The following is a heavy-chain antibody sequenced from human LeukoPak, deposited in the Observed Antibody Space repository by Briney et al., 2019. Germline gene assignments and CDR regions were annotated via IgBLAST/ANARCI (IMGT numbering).Heavy chain of an antibody. V-gene: IGHV1-8*03. J-gene: IGHJ5*02. D-gene: IGHD3-3*01. CDR1: GYTFTSYD. CDR3: ARRKLERKAGSWFDP. CDR2: MNPNSGNT. Sequence: ASVKVSCKASGYTFTSYDINWVRQATGQGLEWMGWMNPNSGNTGYTQKFQGRVTITRNTSISTAYMELSSLRSEDTAVYYCARRKLERKAGSWFDPWGQGTLVTVSS.